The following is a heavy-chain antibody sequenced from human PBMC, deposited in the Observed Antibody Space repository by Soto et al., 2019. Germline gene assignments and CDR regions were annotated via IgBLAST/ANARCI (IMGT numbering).Heavy chain of an antibody. V-gene: IGHV1-3*05. Sequence: QVQLVQSGAEEKKPGASVKVSCKASGYTFTSYAMHWVRQAPGQRLEWMGWINAGNGNTEYSQKLQGRVIITRATSANTAYMALISLRSQCTAVYYCARLRITIFGVARYCMDVWGQGTTVTVSS. D-gene: IGHD3-3*01. CDR1: GYTFTSYA. CDR3: ARLRITIFGVARYCMDV. CDR2: INAGNGNT. J-gene: IGHJ6*02.